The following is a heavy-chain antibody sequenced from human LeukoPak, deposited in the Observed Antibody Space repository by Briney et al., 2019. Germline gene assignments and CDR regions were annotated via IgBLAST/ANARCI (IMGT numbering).Heavy chain of an antibody. V-gene: IGHV3-48*01. J-gene: IGHJ4*02. D-gene: IGHD3-10*01. CDR3: ARMVRETDY. CDR2: ISNSSSTI. CDR1: GFTFSSYS. Sequence: GGSLRLSCAASGFTFSSYSMNWVRQAPGKGLEWVSYISNSSSTIYYADSVKGRFTISRDNAKNSLYLQMNSLRAEDTAVYYCARMVRETDYWGQGTLVIVSS.